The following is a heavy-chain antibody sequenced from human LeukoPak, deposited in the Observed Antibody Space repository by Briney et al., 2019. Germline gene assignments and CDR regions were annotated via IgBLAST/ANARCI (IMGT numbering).Heavy chain of an antibody. CDR2: IKEDGSQK. Sequence: GGSLRLSCVGALGSHWMGWVRQAPGKGLEWVANIKEDGSQKYYMDSVKGRFTISRDNAKNSLYLQMNSLRAEDTAVYYCVRDPSGWYNSIDYWGQGTLVTVSS. V-gene: IGHV3-7*01. J-gene: IGHJ4*02. CDR3: VRDPSGWYNSIDY. CDR1: LGSHW. D-gene: IGHD6-19*01.